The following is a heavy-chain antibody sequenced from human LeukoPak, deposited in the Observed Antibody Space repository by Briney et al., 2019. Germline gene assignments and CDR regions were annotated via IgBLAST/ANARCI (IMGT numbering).Heavy chain of an antibody. V-gene: IGHV4-30-2*01. CDR1: GGSISSGGYS. CDR3: ARGSDFWSGRAFDI. Sequence: PSQTLSLTCAVSGGSISSGGYSWSWIRQPPGKGLEWIGYIYHSGSTYYNPFLKSRVTISVDRSKIQFSLKLSSVTAADTAVYYCARGSDFWSGRAFDIWGQGTMVTVSS. CDR2: IYHSGST. J-gene: IGHJ3*02. D-gene: IGHD3-3*01.